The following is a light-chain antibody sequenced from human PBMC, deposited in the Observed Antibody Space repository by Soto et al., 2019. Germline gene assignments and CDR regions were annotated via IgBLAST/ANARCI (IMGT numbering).Light chain of an antibody. Sequence: EMVLTQSPGTLSLSPGERATLSCRASQNVGSRYLAWYQQKPGQAPRLLIYGTSNRATGIPDRFSGSGSGTDFSLTISSLEPGDLAVYSCQQYGSSPRTFGQGTKVEIK. CDR2: GTS. J-gene: IGKJ1*01. CDR1: QNVGSRY. CDR3: QQYGSSPRT. V-gene: IGKV3-20*01.